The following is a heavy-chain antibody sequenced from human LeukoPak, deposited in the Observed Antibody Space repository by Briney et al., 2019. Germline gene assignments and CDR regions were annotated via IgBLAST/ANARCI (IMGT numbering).Heavy chain of an antibody. CDR3: ARGSLTTVTTTKVADFDY. Sequence: SETLSLTCTVFGGSINSYYWSWIRQPPGKGLEWIGYIYYSGSTNYNPSLKSRVTISVDTSKNQFSLKLSSVTAADTAVYYCARGSLTTVTTTKVADFDYWGQGTLVTVSS. D-gene: IGHD4-17*01. CDR2: IYYSGST. J-gene: IGHJ4*02. V-gene: IGHV4-59*12. CDR1: GGSINSYY.